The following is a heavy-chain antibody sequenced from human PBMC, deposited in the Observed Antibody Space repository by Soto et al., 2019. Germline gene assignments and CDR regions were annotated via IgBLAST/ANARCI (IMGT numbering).Heavy chain of an antibody. CDR2: ISSSSSYI. J-gene: IGHJ4*02. Sequence: EVQLVESGGGLLKPGGSLRLSCAASGFTFSSYSMNWVRQAPGKGLEWVSSISSSSSYIYYADSVKGRFTISRDNAKNTLYLQMNSLRAEDTAVYYCAVGLYAYDRSGPNYYFDYWGQGTLVTVSS. CDR1: GFTFSSYS. V-gene: IGHV3-21*01. CDR3: AVGLYAYDRSGPNYYFDY. D-gene: IGHD3-22*01.